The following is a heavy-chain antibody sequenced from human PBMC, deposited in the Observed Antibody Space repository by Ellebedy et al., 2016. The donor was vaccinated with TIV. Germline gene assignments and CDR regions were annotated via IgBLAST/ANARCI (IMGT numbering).Heavy chain of an antibody. CDR1: GGSFSGYY. V-gene: IGHV4-34*01. D-gene: IGHD3-16*01. J-gene: IGHJ4*02. CDR2: INHSGST. CDR3: ARGLWGSYGDY. Sequence: GSLRLXXAVYGGSFSGYYWSWIRQPPGKGLEWIGEINHSGSTNYNPSLKSRVTISVDTSKNQFSLKLSSVTAADTAVYYCARGLWGSYGDYWGQGTLVTVSS.